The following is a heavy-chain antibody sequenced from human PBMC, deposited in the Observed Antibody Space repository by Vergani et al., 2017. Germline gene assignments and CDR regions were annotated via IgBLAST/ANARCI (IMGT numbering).Heavy chain of an antibody. V-gene: IGHV4-34*01. CDR3: ARVGADYDILTGIRYYFDY. J-gene: IGHJ4*02. D-gene: IGHD3-9*01. CDR2: INHSGST. CDR1: GGSFSGYY. Sequence: QVQLQQWGAGLLKPSETLSLTCAVYGGSFSGYYWSWIRQPPGKGLEWIGEINHSGSTNYNPSLKSRVTISVDTSKNQFCLKLSSVTAADTAVYYCARVGADYDILTGIRYYFDYWGQGTLVTVSS.